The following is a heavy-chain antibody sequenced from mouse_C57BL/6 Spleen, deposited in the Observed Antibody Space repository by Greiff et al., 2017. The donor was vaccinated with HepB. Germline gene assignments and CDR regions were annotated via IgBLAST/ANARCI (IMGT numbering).Heavy chain of an antibody. D-gene: IGHD1-1*01. CDR2: IHPNSGST. J-gene: IGHJ3*01. CDR1: GYTFTSYW. CDR3: AREGAHYYGSSYGFAY. Sequence: QVQLKQPGAELVKPGASVKLSCKASGYTFTSYWMHWVKQRPGQGLEWIGMIHPNSGSTNYNEKFKSKATLTVDKSSSTAYMQLSSLTSEDSAVYYCAREGAHYYGSSYGFAYWGQGTLVTVSA. V-gene: IGHV1-64*01.